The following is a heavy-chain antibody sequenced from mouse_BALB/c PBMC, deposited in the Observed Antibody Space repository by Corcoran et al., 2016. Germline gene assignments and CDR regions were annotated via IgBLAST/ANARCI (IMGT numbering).Heavy chain of an antibody. Sequence: QIQLVQSGPELKKPGETVKISCKASGYTFPNYGMNWVKQAPGKGLKWMGWINTYTGEPTYADDFKGRFAFSLETSASTAYLQINNLKNEDMATYFCARGPYAMDYWGQGTSFTVSS. CDR2: INTYTGEP. CDR1: GYTFPNYG. CDR3: ARGPYAMDY. J-gene: IGHJ4*01. V-gene: IGHV9-1*02.